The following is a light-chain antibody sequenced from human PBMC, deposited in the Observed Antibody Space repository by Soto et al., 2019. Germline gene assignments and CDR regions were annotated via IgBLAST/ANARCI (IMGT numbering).Light chain of an antibody. V-gene: IGLV1-44*01. J-gene: IGLJ1*01. CDR3: GAWDDSLNGYV. CDR2: SNN. Sequence: QSVLTQPPSKSGTPGQRVTISCSGSNSNLGSKPVNWYQQLPGTAPKLLIYSNNQRPSGVPDRFSGSKSGTSASLAISGLLSEDEADYYCGAWDDSLNGYVFGTGTKVTVL. CDR1: NSNLGSKP.